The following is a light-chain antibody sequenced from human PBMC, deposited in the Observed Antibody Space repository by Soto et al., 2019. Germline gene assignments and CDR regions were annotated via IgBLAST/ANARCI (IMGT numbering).Light chain of an antibody. CDR2: AIS. CDR3: QQHSNSPWT. CDR1: QSVTSNY. Sequence: EIVLTQSPGTLCLSRVESAALSCRASQSVTSNYLVWYRQKPGQAPRLLIYAISSRAAGIPDRFNGSGSGTDFTLTITRLEPEDSAFYYCQQHSNSPWTLGQGTRVEV. V-gene: IGKV3D-20*02. J-gene: IGKJ1*01.